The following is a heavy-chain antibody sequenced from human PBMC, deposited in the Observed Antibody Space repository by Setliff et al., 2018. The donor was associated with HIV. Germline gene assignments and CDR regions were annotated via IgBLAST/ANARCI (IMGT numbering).Heavy chain of an antibody. D-gene: IGHD6-13*01. V-gene: IGHV3-23*01. CDR3: AKDYLSSSTWYGGLGY. CDR1: GFSLSNSD. J-gene: IGHJ4*02. CDR2: SISGGFA. Sequence: GGSLRLSCAASGFSLSNSDVNWVRQAPGKGLEWVSSISGGFAYFADSVKGRFRLTKDDSKEILYLEMDSLRADDSALYYCAKDYLSSSTWYGGLGYWGLGTLVTVSS.